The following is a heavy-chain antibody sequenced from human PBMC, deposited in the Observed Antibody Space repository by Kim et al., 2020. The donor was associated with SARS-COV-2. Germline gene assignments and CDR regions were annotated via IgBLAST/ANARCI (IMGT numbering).Heavy chain of an antibody. J-gene: IGHJ4*02. Sequence: RYSPSFQGQVTISAAKSISTAYRQWSSLKASDTAMYYCARGLIAAAGTMDYWGQGTLVTVSS. D-gene: IGHD6-13*01. CDR3: ARGLIAAAGTMDY. V-gene: IGHV5-51*01.